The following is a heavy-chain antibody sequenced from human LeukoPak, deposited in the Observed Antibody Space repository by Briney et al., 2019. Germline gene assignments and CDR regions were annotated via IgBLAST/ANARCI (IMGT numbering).Heavy chain of an antibody. CDR1: GGSISSGSYY. J-gene: IGHJ4*02. D-gene: IGHD3-9*01. CDR2: IYTSGST. Sequence: PSETLSLTCTVSGGSISSGSYYWSWIRQPAGKGLEWIGRIYTSGSTNDNPSLKSRVTISVDTSKNQFSLKLSSVTAADTAVYYCARDRGYYDILTGPIDYWGQGTLVTVSS. V-gene: IGHV4-61*02. CDR3: ARDRGYYDILTGPIDY.